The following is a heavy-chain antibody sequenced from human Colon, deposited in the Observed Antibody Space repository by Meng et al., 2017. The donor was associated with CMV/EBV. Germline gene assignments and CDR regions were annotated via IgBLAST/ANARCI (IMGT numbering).Heavy chain of an antibody. CDR2: ITWNSGTI. CDR3: AKDIRSGATRDFDY. CDR1: GFIFDDYA. D-gene: IGHD6-25*01. Sequence: GGSLRLSCAASGFIFDDYAMHWVRLVPGKGLEWVSSITWNSGTINYADSVKGRFTISRDNAKNSLYLQMNSLRAEDTALYYCAKDIRSGATRDFDYWGQGTLDTVSS. V-gene: IGHV3-9*01. J-gene: IGHJ4*02.